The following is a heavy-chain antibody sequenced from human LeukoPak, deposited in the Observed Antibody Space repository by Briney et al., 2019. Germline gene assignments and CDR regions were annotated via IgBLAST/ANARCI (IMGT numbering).Heavy chain of an antibody. CDR2: IIGSGGST. CDR1: GFTFSSYA. Sequence: QPGGSLTLSCAASGFTFSSYAMSWVRQAPGKGLEWVAAIIGSGGSTYYAYSVKGRFTISRDNSKNTLYLQMHTLRAEDTAIYYCAKAKYDYGDPVGWFDPWGQGTLVTVSS. J-gene: IGHJ5*02. CDR3: AKAKYDYGDPVGWFDP. V-gene: IGHV3-23*01. D-gene: IGHD4-17*01.